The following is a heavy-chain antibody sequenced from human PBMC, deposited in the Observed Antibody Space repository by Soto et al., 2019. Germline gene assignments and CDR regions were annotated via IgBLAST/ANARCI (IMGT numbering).Heavy chain of an antibody. CDR3: TRGRSMIANDAFEY. Sequence: GGSLRLSCAASGFAVSSYSMHWVRQAPGKGLEWVAAMSFDGNSKYFADSVKGRFKISRDTSKNTWSLEMESLGVEDSALYHCTRGRSMIANDAFEYWGQGTQVTVSS. J-gene: IGHJ4*02. CDR1: GFAVSSYS. V-gene: IGHV3-30-3*01. CDR2: MSFDGNSK. D-gene: IGHD2-21*01.